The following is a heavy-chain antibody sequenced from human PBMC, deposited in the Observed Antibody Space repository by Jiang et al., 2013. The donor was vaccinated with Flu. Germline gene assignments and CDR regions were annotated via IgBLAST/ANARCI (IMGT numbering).Heavy chain of an antibody. J-gene: IGHJ4*02. V-gene: IGHV3-7*03. D-gene: IGHD6-19*01. CDR3: ASARGWIIHY. CDR1: GITISDYW. Sequence: PGGSLRLSCVASGITISDYWMNWVRQAPGKGLEWVANIQEDGSEKNYVDSVRDRFTISRDNAKNSLSPQMNGLRVDDTAMYYCASARGWIIHYWGQGTLVTVSS. CDR2: IQEDGSEK.